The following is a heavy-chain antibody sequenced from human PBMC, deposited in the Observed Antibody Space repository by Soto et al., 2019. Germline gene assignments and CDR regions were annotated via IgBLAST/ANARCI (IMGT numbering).Heavy chain of an antibody. Sequence: SVKVSCKASGYTFTNYDIHWVRQATGQGLEWMGWMNPDSGNTGQSKQFQGRVTMTRDTSISTAYMEMSSLRSEDTAVYYCARGRFRRTWFDPWGQGTLVTVSS. CDR3: ARGRFRRTWFDP. J-gene: IGHJ5*02. D-gene: IGHD3-16*01. CDR2: MNPDSGNT. CDR1: GYTFTNYD. V-gene: IGHV1-8*01.